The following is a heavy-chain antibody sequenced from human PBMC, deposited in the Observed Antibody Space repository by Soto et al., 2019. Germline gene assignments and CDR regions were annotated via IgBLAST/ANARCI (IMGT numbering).Heavy chain of an antibody. CDR2: ISGSGGST. CDR3: AKVPYYDFWSGSPPLYGMDV. J-gene: IGHJ6*02. V-gene: IGHV3-23*01. D-gene: IGHD3-3*01. Sequence: GESLKISCAASGFTVSSNYMSWVRQAPGKGLEWVSVISGSGGSTYYADSVKGRFTISRDNSKNTLYLQMNSLRAEDTAVYYCAKVPYYDFWSGSPPLYGMDVWGQGTTVTVSS. CDR1: GFTVSSNY.